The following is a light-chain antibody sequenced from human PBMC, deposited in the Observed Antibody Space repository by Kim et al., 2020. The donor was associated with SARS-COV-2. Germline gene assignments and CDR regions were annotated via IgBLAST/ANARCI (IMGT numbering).Light chain of an antibody. Sequence: IQLTQSPSSLSASVGDRVTITCRASQGISSYLAWYQQKPGKAPKLLIYAASTLHSGVPSRFSGSGSGTDFTLTISSLQPEDFATYYCQQRNSYPLTFGGGTKVDIK. CDR3: QQRNSYPLT. J-gene: IGKJ4*01. CDR2: AAS. V-gene: IGKV1-9*01. CDR1: QGISSY.